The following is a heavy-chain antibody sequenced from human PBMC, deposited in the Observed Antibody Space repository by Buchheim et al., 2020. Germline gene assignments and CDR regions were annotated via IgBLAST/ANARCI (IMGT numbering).Heavy chain of an antibody. Sequence: QVQLQESGPRLVKPSETLSLTCTVSGGSFSGHYWTWIRQSPGKGLEWLGHLSYTGSPNYNPSLSGRVAISLDKSHNQFSLQLNSGTAVDTAVYYCARSPVGGWGKIDYWGQGTL. V-gene: IGHV4-59*11. CDR2: LSYTGSP. CDR3: ARSPVGGWGKIDY. D-gene: IGHD2-8*02. CDR1: GGSFSGHY. J-gene: IGHJ4*02.